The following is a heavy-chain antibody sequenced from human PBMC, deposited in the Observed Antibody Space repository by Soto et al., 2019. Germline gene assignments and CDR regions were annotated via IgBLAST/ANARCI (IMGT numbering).Heavy chain of an antibody. CDR3: GGLPLYDS. CDR2: LDDSGNKP. CDR1: GFTLSTTW. J-gene: IGHJ5*02. D-gene: IGHD3-16*01. Sequence: EVQLVESGGGLVQPGESLRLSCTASGFTLSTTWVHWARQVPGEGLEWGSSLDDSGNKPAYADSVKGRFTISRDNAKNTVYLQMNSLRDGDTALYYCGGLPLYDSWSQGTLVTVSS. V-gene: IGHV3-74*01.